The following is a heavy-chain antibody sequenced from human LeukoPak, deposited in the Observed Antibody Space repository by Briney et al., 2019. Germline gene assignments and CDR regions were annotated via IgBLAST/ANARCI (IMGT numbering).Heavy chain of an antibody. CDR3: ARALYYYGSGSPYGLDV. V-gene: IGHV1-46*01. CDR2: INLSAGST. D-gene: IGHD3-10*01. Sequence: ASGKFSCKASGYTFTSYYMHRVRQAPGQGLEWMGIINLSAGSTSYAQKFQGRVTITRDTSTGTLYMELSSLRSEDTAVYYCARALYYYGSGSPYGLDVWGQGATVTVSS. J-gene: IGHJ6*02. CDR1: GYTFTSYY.